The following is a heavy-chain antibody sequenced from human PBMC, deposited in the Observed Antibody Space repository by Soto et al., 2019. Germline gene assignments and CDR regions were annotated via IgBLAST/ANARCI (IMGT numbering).Heavy chain of an antibody. CDR2: ISSSGSTI. J-gene: IGHJ5*02. D-gene: IGHD2-21*02. V-gene: IGHV3-48*03. CDR1: GFTFSSYE. Sequence: SCAASGFTFSSYEMNWVRQAPGKGLEWVSYISSSGSTIYYADSVKGRFTISRDDAKNSLYLQMNSLRAEDTAVYYCARTFYGGNSDWFDPWGQGTLVTVSS. CDR3: ARTFYGGNSDWFDP.